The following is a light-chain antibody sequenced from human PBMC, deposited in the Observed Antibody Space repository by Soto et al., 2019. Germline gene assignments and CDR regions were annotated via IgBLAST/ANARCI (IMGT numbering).Light chain of an antibody. CDR2: ANT. Sequence: QSVLTQPPSVSGAPGQRVTISCTGSSSNIGAGYDVHWYQQFPGTAPKLLIYANTKRPSGVPDRFSGSKSDTSASLAITGLQAGDEADYYCQSYDTSLRGVFGTGTKLTVL. CDR3: QSYDTSLRGV. CDR1: SSNIGAGYD. V-gene: IGLV1-40*01. J-gene: IGLJ1*01.